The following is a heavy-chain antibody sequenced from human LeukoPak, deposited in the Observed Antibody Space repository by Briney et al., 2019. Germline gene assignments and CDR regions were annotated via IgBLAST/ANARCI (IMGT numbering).Heavy chain of an antibody. D-gene: IGHD4-23*01. CDR2: INPYNINT. CDR3: ARGTTVVTEYYMDV. V-gene: IGHV1-18*01. Sequence: GASVKVSCKASGYTFSNYGVNWVRQAPGQGLEWMGWINPYNINTLYSARFQGRVIMTRDTSTSTVYMELRSLRSDDTAVYYCARGTTVVTEYYMDVWGKGTAVTISS. J-gene: IGHJ6*03. CDR1: GYTFSNYG.